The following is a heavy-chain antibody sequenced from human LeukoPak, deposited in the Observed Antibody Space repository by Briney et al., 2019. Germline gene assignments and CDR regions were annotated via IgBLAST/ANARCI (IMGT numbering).Heavy chain of an antibody. CDR1: GGSFSGYY. CDR2: INHSGST. Sequence: SETLSLTCAVYGGSFSGYYWSWIRQPPGKGLEWIGEINHSGSTNYNPSLKSRVTISINTSKNQFSLKLSSVTAADTAVYYCARSENDYGDFDAFDIWGQGTMVTVSS. D-gene: IGHD4-17*01. J-gene: IGHJ3*02. V-gene: IGHV4-34*01. CDR3: ARSENDYGDFDAFDI.